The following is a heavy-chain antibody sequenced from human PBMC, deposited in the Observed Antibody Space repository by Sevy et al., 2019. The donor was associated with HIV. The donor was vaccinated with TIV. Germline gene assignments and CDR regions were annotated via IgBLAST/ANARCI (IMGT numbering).Heavy chain of an antibody. Sequence: GGSLRLSCAASGFTFSNYVMTWVRQAPGKGLEWVSTISGGSGDTYYADSVKGRFTISRDNSKNTQYLQMNSLRAEDMAVYYCAKRGAEGPMFCDYWGQGTPVTVSS. D-gene: IGHD3-10*02. CDR2: ISGGSGDT. V-gene: IGHV3-23*01. CDR1: GFTFSNYV. CDR3: AKRGAEGPMFCDY. J-gene: IGHJ4*02.